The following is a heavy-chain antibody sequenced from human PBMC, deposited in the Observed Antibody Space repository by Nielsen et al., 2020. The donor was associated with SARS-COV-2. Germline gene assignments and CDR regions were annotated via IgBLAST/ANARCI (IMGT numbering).Heavy chain of an antibody. J-gene: IGHJ6*02. CDR2: IYFSGRT. CDR1: GGSISSGGYY. CDR3: ARESSGYDHYNYGMDV. V-gene: IGHV4-31*03. Sequence: LRLSCTVSGGSISSGGYYWSWIRHHPGKGLEWIGYIYFSGRTCYNPSLKSRVTISVDTSKNQFSLSLRSVTGADTAVYYCARESSGYDHYNYGMDVWGQGTTVTVSS. D-gene: IGHD5-12*01.